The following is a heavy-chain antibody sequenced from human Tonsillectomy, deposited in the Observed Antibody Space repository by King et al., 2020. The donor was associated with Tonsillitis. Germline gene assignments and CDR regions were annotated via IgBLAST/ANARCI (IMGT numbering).Heavy chain of an antibody. J-gene: IGHJ6*02. Sequence: VQLVESGAEVKKPGASVKVSCKASGYTFTSYGISWVRQAPGQGLEWMGWISAYNGNTNYAQKLQGRVTMTTDTSTSTAYMELRSLRSDDTAVYYCARDRVPAPYYYYYYGMDVWGQGTTVTVSS. CDR2: ISAYNGNT. CDR3: ARDRVPAPYYYYYYGMDV. CDR1: GYTFTSYG. D-gene: IGHD2-2*01. V-gene: IGHV1-18*01.